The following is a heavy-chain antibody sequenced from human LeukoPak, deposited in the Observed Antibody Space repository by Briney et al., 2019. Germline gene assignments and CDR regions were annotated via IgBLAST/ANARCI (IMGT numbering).Heavy chain of an antibody. Sequence: ASVKVSCKASGYTFTSYGIYWVRQAPGQGLEWMGWISAYNGNTNHAQKLQGRVTMTTDTSTSTAYMELRSLRSDDTAVYYCARGLLWFGELLFGVYYFDYWGQGTLVTVSS. J-gene: IGHJ4*02. D-gene: IGHD3-10*01. CDR2: ISAYNGNT. V-gene: IGHV1-18*01. CDR1: GYTFTSYG. CDR3: ARGLLWFGELLFGVYYFDY.